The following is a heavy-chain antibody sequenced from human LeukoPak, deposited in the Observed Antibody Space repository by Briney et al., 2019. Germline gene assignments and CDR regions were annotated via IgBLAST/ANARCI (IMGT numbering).Heavy chain of an antibody. D-gene: IGHD6-25*01. Sequence: GASGKVSGKASGYTFTSYDINWVRQATGQGLEWRGWMNPNSGNTGYAQKYQGRVTMTRNTSISTAYMELSSLRSEDTAVYYCARRLSSGDYWGQGTLVTVSS. J-gene: IGHJ4*02. V-gene: IGHV1-8*01. CDR1: GYTFTSYD. CDR2: MNPNSGNT. CDR3: ARRLSSGDY.